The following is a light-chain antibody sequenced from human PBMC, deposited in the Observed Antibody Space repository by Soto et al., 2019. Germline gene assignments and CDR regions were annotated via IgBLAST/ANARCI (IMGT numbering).Light chain of an antibody. V-gene: IGKV3D-15*03. CDR1: QSSSNKY. J-gene: IGKJ5*01. CDR2: GAS. CDR3: QQHNNCTYS. Sequence: EIAMPQCQDTLSIPQAERPSLSCKACQSSSNKYLAWYQQKPGQAPGLLIYGASNRATGIPDRFSGSGSGTEFTLTISIMHFEDFAVYYCQQHNNCTYSFGQGTLLEI.